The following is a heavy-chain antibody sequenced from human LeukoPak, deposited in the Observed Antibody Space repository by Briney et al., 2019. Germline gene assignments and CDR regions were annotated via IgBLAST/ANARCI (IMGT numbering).Heavy chain of an antibody. CDR2: INSDGSST. CDR3: AKALGRITMIVVT. J-gene: IGHJ4*02. D-gene: IGHD3-22*01. V-gene: IGHV3-74*01. Sequence: PGGSLRLSCAASGFTFSSYWMHWVRQAPGKGLVWVSRINSDGSSTSYADSVKGRFTISRDNAKNTLYLQMNSLRAEDTALYYCAKALGRITMIVVTWGQGTLVTVSS. CDR1: GFTFSSYW.